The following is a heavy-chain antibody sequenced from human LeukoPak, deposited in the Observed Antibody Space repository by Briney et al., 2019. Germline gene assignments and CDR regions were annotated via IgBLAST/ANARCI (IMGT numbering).Heavy chain of an antibody. D-gene: IGHD6-13*01. CDR2: ISGSGGST. V-gene: IGHV3-23*01. Sequence: GGSLRLSCAASGFTFSSYAMSWVRQAPGKGLEWVSAISGSGGSTYYADSVKGRFTISRDNSKNTLYLQMNSLRAEDTAVYYCARDREYSSSWAKFDYWGQGTLVTVSS. J-gene: IGHJ4*02. CDR3: ARDREYSSSWAKFDY. CDR1: GFTFSSYA.